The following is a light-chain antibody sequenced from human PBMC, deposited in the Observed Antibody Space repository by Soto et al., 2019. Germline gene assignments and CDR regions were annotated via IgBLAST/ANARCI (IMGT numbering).Light chain of an antibody. CDR1: QSVGSY. CDR3: LQRSIGFT. Sequence: EIVLTQSPATLSLSPGERATLSCRASQSVGSYLAWYQQKPGQAPRPLIYGAYNRAPGVSARFSGSGSGTDFTLTISSLEPEELAVYHCLQRSIGFTFGPGTKVDIK. CDR2: GAY. J-gene: IGKJ3*01. V-gene: IGKV3-11*01.